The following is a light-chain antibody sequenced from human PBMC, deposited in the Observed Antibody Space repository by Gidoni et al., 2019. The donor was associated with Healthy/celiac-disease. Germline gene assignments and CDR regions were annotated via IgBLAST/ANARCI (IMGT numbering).Light chain of an antibody. V-gene: IGLV1-40*01. CDR3: QSYDSSLSGSNVV. CDR2: GNS. CDR1: SSNIGAGYD. Sequence: QSVLTQPPSVSGAPGQRVTISCTGRSSNIGAGYDVHWYQQLPGTAPKLLIYGNSNRPSGVPDRFSGSKSGTSASLAITGLQAEDDADYYCQSYDSSLSGSNVVFGGGTKLTVL. J-gene: IGLJ2*01.